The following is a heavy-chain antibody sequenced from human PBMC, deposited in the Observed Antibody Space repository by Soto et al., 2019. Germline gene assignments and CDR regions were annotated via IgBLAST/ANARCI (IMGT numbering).Heavy chain of an antibody. V-gene: IGHV3-43*01. CDR1: GFTFDDYT. Sequence: EVQLVESGGVVVQPGGSLRLSCAASGFTFDDYTMHWVRQAPGKGLEWVSLISWDGGSTYYADSVKGRFTISRDNSKNSLYLQMNSLRTEDTALYYCAKDLGHVLTGYHYYYYYGMDVWCQGTTVTVSS. D-gene: IGHD3-9*01. J-gene: IGHJ6*02. CDR2: ISWDGGST. CDR3: AKDLGHVLTGYHYYYYYGMDV.